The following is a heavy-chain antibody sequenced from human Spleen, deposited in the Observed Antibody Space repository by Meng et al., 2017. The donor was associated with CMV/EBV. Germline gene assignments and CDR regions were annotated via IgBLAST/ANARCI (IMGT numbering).Heavy chain of an antibody. CDR2: ILPVVDIP. CDR3: ARANYLMTGTTWTSLYYFDY. V-gene: IGHV1-69*10. CDR1: NYG. J-gene: IGHJ4*02. Sequence: NYGISWARLAPGQGLEWVGGILPVVDIPEYAQKFQGRVAIIADKSTSTAYMYLSSLTSEDTAVYYCARANYLMTGTTWTSLYYFDYWGQGTLVTVSS. D-gene: IGHD1-1*01.